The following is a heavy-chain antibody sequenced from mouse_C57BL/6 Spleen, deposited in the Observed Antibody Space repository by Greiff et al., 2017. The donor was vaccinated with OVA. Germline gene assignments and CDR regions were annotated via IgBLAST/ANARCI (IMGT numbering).Heavy chain of an antibody. CDR3: ARSDYYAMDY. J-gene: IGHJ4*01. CDR2: ISSGSSTI. Sequence: EVMLVESGGGLVKPGGSLKLSCAASGFTFSDYGMHWVRQAPEKGLEWVAYISSGSSTIYYADTVKGRFTISRDNAKNTLFLQRTRLRSEDTAMYYCARSDYYAMDYWGQGTSVTVSS. V-gene: IGHV5-17*01. CDR1: GFTFSDYG.